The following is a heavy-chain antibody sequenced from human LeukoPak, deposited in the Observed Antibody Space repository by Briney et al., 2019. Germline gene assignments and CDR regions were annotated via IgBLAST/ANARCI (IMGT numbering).Heavy chain of an antibody. CDR3: ARSDSIGSVDY. J-gene: IGHJ4*02. Sequence: GGSLRLSCAASGFTFSRMSWVRQAPGKGLEWVANINRDGSEKYYVDSVKGRFTISGDNTENSLSLQMNSLRAEDTAVYYCARSDSIGSVDYWGQGTLITVSS. CDR2: INRDGSEK. V-gene: IGHV3-7*01. CDR1: GFTFSR. D-gene: IGHD2-21*01.